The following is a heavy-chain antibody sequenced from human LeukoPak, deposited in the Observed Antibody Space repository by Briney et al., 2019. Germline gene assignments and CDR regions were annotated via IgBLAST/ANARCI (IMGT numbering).Heavy chain of an antibody. Sequence: SETLSLTCTVSGGSISSYYWSWIRQPPGKGLEWIGYIYYSGSTNYNPSLKSRVTISVDTSKSQFSLKLSSVTAADTAVYYCARHRAGAVAGYYYYGMDVWGQGTTVTVSS. D-gene: IGHD6-19*01. J-gene: IGHJ6*02. CDR1: GGSISSYY. CDR2: IYYSGST. CDR3: ARHRAGAVAGYYYYGMDV. V-gene: IGHV4-59*08.